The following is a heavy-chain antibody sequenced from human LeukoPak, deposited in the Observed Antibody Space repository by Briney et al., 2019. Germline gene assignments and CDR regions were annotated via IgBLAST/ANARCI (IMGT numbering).Heavy chain of an antibody. V-gene: IGHV3-23*01. D-gene: IGHD2-15*01. Sequence: GGSLRLSCAASGFTFRSHAMSWVRQAPGKGLEWVSAISGSGGSTYYADSVKGRFTISRDNSKNTLYLQMNSLRAEDTAVYYCARRYCSGGSCYVDYWGQGTLVTVSS. CDR1: GFTFRSHA. CDR3: ARRYCSGGSCYVDY. CDR2: ISGSGGST. J-gene: IGHJ4*02.